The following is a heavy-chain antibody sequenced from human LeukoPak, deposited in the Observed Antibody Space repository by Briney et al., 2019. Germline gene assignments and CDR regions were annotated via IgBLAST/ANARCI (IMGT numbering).Heavy chain of an antibody. D-gene: IGHD1-26*01. J-gene: IGHJ6*02. CDR1: GGSFSGYY. CDR2: IYYNGNT. CDR3: ARGRSNYYGMDV. V-gene: IGHV4-59*01. Sequence: PSETLSLTCAVYGGSFSGYYWNWIRRPPGKGLEWIGYIYYNGNTNYSPSLKSRVTMSVDTSKNLFSLKVSPVTAADTAVYYCARGRSNYYGMDVWGQGTTVTVSS.